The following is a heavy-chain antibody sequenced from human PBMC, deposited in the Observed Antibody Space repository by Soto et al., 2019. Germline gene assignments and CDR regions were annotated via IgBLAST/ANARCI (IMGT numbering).Heavy chain of an antibody. D-gene: IGHD3-3*01. CDR1: GFTVSSNY. J-gene: IGHJ4*02. CDR2: IYSGGST. Sequence: GGSLRLSCAASGFTVSSNYMSWVRQAPGKGLEWVSVIYSGGSTYYADSVKGRFTISRDNSKNTLYLQMNSLRAEDTAVYYCARSTVFGVVIGHFDYWGQGTLVTSPQ. CDR3: ARSTVFGVVIGHFDY. V-gene: IGHV3-66*01.